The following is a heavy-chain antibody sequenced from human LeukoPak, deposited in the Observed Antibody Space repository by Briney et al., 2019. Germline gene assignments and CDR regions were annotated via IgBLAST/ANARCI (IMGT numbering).Heavy chain of an antibody. V-gene: IGHV3-23*01. Sequence: GGTLRLSCAASGFTYSSYAMSWARHAPGKGLEWVSDISGRGGSTYYADSVKGRFTISRDNSKNTLYLQMNSLRAEDTAVYYCAKGTPRGDPPSYYWGQGTLVTVSS. CDR1: GFTYSSYA. CDR2: ISGRGGST. CDR3: AKGTPRGDPPSYY. D-gene: IGHD2-21*02. J-gene: IGHJ4*02.